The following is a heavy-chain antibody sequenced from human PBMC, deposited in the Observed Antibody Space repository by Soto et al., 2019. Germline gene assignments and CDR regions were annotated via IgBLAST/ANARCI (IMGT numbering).Heavy chain of an antibody. V-gene: IGHV3-30*18. D-gene: IGHD3-10*01. CDR1: GFTFSTYG. CDR3: AKDEVRTPSLYAMDV. CDR2: ISYDGSNR. Sequence: GGSLRLSCAASGFTFSTYGMHWVRQAPGKGLEWVALISYDGSNRNSADSVEGRFTISRDNSKNTLYLQMNSLRVEDTAVYYCAKDEVRTPSLYAMDVWGQGTTVTVSS. J-gene: IGHJ6*02.